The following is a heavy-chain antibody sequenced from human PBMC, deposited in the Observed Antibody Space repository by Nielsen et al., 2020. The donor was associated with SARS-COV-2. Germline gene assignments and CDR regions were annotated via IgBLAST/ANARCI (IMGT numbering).Heavy chain of an antibody. CDR3: ARGGYSGYIRNFEY. CDR2: IYYSGST. D-gene: IGHD5-12*01. Sequence: SETLSLTCTVSGGSVSSGSYYWSWIRQPPGKGLEWIGYIYYSGSTNYNPSLKSRVTISVDTSKNQFSLKLSSVTAADTAVYYCARGGYSGYIRNFEYWGQGTLVTVSS. V-gene: IGHV4-61*01. CDR1: GGSVSSGSYY. J-gene: IGHJ4*02.